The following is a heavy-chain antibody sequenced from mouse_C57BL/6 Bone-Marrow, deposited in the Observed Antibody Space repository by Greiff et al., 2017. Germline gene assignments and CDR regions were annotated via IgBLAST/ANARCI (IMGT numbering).Heavy chain of an antibody. CDR2: IRLKSDNYAT. D-gene: IGHD2-2*01. Sequence: EVQLQESGGGLVQPGGSMKLSCVASGFTFSNYWMNWVRQSPEKGLEWVAQIRLKSDNYATHYAESVKGRFTISRDDSKSSVYLQMNNLRAEDTGIYYCTAWLRRGGGYAMDYWGQGTSVTVSS. CDR1: GFTFSNYW. J-gene: IGHJ4*01. V-gene: IGHV6-3*01. CDR3: TAWLRRGGGYAMDY.